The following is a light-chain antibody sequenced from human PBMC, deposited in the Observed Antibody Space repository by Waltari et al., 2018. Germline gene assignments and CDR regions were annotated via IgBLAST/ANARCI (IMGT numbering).Light chain of an antibody. J-gene: IGLJ3*02. V-gene: IGLV3-10*01. CDR3: YSTDSSGDHRV. CDR1: ALPKKY. Sequence: SFELTQPPSVSVSPGQTVRITCSGDALPKKYAYWYQQKSGQAPVLVIYDDSKRPAGIPERFSGSNSGTMATLTISGAQVEDEADYYCYSTDSSGDHRVFGGGTKLTVL. CDR2: DDS.